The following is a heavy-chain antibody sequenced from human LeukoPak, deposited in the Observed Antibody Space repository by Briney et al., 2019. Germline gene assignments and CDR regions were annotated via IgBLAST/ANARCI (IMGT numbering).Heavy chain of an antibody. CDR3: ARDYGGWELRFDY. J-gene: IGHJ4*02. CDR1: GFTFSSYG. V-gene: IGHV3-33*01. D-gene: IGHD1-26*01. Sequence: PGGSLRLSCAASGFTFSSYGMHWVRQAPGKGLEWVAVIWYDGSEKYYGDFVKGRFTISRDNSKNTVYLQMNSLRAEDTAVYYCARDYGGWELRFDYWGQGTLVTVSS. CDR2: IWYDGSEK.